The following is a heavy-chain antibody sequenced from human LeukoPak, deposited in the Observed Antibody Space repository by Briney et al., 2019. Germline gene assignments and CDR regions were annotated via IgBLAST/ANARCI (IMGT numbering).Heavy chain of an antibody. D-gene: IGHD3-22*01. Sequence: GGSLRLSCAASGFTFSSYSMNWVRQAPGKGLEWVSSISSSSSYIYYADSVKGRFTISRDNAKNSLYLQMNSLRAEDTAVYYCARDSTPTYYYDSSGSNLFDYWGQGTLVTVSS. CDR3: ARDSTPTYYYDSSGSNLFDY. CDR1: GFTFSSYS. J-gene: IGHJ4*02. CDR2: ISSSSSYI. V-gene: IGHV3-21*01.